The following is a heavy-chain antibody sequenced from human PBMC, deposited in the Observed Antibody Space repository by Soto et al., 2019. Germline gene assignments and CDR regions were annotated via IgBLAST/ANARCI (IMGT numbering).Heavy chain of an antibody. Sequence: PSETLSLTCTVSGGSISSSSYYWGWIRQPPGKGLEWIGSIYYSGRTYYKTSLKSRVTISVDTSKNKYYLKLSYVTAAETNVNNFARQGAVTMIVVVPNPYYGMDVWGQGTTVTVSS. J-gene: IGHJ6*02. CDR1: GGSISSSSYY. V-gene: IGHV4-39*01. CDR3: ARQGAVTMIVVVPNPYYGMDV. D-gene: IGHD3-22*01. CDR2: IYYSGRT.